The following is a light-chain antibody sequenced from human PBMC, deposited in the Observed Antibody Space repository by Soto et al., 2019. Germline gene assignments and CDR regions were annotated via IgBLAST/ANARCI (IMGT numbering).Light chain of an antibody. CDR1: QSVSGNY. V-gene: IGKV3-20*01. Sequence: EIVLTQSPGTLSLSPGESATLSCRASQSVSGNYLAWYQQKPGQAPRLIIYGASSGAPGNPDRFSGSGAGTDFTLAINRREPEDLSLYYSQQYRDSPLTFGGATTGEVQ. CDR2: GAS. J-gene: IGKJ4*02. CDR3: QQYRDSPLT.